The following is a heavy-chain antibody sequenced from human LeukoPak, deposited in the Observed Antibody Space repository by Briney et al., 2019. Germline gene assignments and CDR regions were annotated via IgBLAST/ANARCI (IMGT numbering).Heavy chain of an antibody. CDR2: ISSSGDST. Sequence: GGSLRLSCAASGFTFSSYWMSWVRQAPGKGLEWVSTISSSGDSTYYADSVKGRFTISRDNSKNTLYLQMNSLRAEDTAIYYCAKLVEEWLLRGYFDYWGQGTLVTVSS. CDR3: AKLVEEWLLRGYFDY. J-gene: IGHJ4*02. CDR1: GFTFSSYW. V-gene: IGHV3-23*01. D-gene: IGHD6-19*01.